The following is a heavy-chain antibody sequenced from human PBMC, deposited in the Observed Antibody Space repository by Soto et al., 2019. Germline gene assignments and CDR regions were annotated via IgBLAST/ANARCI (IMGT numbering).Heavy chain of an antibody. D-gene: IGHD5-12*01. J-gene: IGHJ6*02. Sequence: SETLSLTCTVSGASISNAYWSWIRQAAGKRLEWIGRIHSSGTFNYNPSLKSRISISRDTSKNQISLKLSSVTAADTAVYYCARDNIVSKGYGMDVWGQGTTVTVSS. CDR2: IHSSGTF. V-gene: IGHV4-4*07. CDR3: ARDNIVSKGYGMDV. CDR1: GASISNAY.